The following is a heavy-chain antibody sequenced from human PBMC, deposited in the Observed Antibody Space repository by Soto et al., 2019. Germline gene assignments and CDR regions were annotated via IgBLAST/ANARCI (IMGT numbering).Heavy chain of an antibody. CDR3: AKSHLTYYYDSSGLPY. D-gene: IGHD3-22*01. CDR1: GFTFSSYA. Sequence: GGSLRLSCAASGFTFSSYAMSWVRQAPGKGLEWVSAISGSGGSTYYADSVKGRFTISRDNSKNTLYLQMNSLRAEDTAVYYCAKSHLTYYYDSSGLPYWGQGTLVTVSS. V-gene: IGHV3-23*01. CDR2: ISGSGGST. J-gene: IGHJ4*02.